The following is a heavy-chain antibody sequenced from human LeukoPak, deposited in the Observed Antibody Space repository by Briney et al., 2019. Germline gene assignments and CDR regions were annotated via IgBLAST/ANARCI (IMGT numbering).Heavy chain of an antibody. CDR2: ISSGNTI. V-gene: IGHV3-48*03. D-gene: IGHD3-9*01. J-gene: IGHJ4*02. Sequence: PGGSLRLSCAASGFSFCIYEMNRVRQAPGKGLEWVSYISSGNTIYSADSLKGRFTISRDDAKNSLYLQMNSLRAEDTALYYCAKDINDILTGVDYWGQGTLVTVSS. CDR3: AKDINDILTGVDY. CDR1: GFSFCIYE.